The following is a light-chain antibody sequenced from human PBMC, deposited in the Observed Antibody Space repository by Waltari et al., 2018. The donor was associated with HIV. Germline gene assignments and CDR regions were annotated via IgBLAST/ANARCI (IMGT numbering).Light chain of an antibody. Sequence: DIQMTQSPSSLSASVGDRVTLTCRASQTISSYLNWYQQKPGKAPMLLIYGASTLHSGVPSRFSGSGSGTDFTLTISSLQPEDFATYYCQQSYSTPRTFGQGTKLEIK. CDR2: GAS. CDR1: QTISSY. V-gene: IGKV1-39*01. CDR3: QQSYSTPRT. J-gene: IGKJ2*01.